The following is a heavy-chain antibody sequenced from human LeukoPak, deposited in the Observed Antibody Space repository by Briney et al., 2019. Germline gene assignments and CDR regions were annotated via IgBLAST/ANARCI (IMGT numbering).Heavy chain of an antibody. D-gene: IGHD6-13*01. CDR3: AGDYSSGWYLMFYFVF. V-gene: IGHV3-30*03. CDR2: ISYDGSNK. J-gene: IGHJ4*02. CDR1: GFTFSGYS. Sequence: RGSLRLSCAASGFTFSGYSMNWGRHAPGEGVGWVAVISYDGSNKYYADSVKGRFTIPRDNSKNTLYLQMNSLRAEDTAVYYCAGDYSSGWYLMFYFVFWGQGTLVTVSS.